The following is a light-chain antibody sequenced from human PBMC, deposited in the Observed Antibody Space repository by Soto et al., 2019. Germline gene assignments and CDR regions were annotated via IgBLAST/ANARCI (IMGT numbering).Light chain of an antibody. CDR1: QSVGSY. Sequence: EIVLTQSPVTLSLSPGERATLSCRASQSVGSYLIWYQQKPGQAPRLLIFDASTRATDIPDRFSGSGSGTDFTLPTSSLEPEDFAVYYCQQRASWPTFGGGTKVEIK. J-gene: IGKJ4*01. V-gene: IGKV3-11*01. CDR2: DAS. CDR3: QQRASWPT.